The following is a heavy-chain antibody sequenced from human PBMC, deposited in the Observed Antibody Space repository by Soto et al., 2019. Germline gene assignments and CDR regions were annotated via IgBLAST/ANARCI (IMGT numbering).Heavy chain of an antibody. J-gene: IGHJ3*02. CDR1: GFTFSTYAM. CDR2: IYHSGST. V-gene: IGHV4-4*02. D-gene: IGHD3-16*02. CDR3: ARVGHYYDYVWGSYRPQLGAFDI. Sequence: GPLRLSCAASGFTFSTYAMTWVRQPPGKGLEWIGEIYHSGSTNYNPSLKSRVTISVDKSKNQFSLKLSSVTAADTAVYYCARVGHYYDYVWGSYRPQLGAFDIWGQGAMVTVSS.